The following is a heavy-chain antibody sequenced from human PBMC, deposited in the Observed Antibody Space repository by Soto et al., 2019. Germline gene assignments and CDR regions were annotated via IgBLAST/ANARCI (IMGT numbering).Heavy chain of an antibody. Sequence: ASVQLSCKASGYTFTRDAIHWLRQARRQRLEWMGWINAGNGNTKYSQKFQGRVTITRDTSARTAYMELSSLRSEDTAVYYCARYQGPDYYDSSGYFFFAFWGQGTLVTVSS. CDR1: GYTFTRDA. V-gene: IGHV1-3*01. CDR2: INAGNGNT. D-gene: IGHD3-22*01. CDR3: ARYQGPDYYDSSGYFFFAF. J-gene: IGHJ4*02.